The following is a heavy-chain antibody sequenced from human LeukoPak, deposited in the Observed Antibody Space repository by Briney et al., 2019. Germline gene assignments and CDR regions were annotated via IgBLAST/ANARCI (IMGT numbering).Heavy chain of an antibody. CDR1: GYTFTSYG. Sequence: ASVKVSCKASGYTFTSYGISWVRQAPGQGLEWMGWISAYNGNTNYAQKLQGRVTMTTDTSTSTAYMELRSLRSDDTAVYYCARDFHPLPTVVTPGNYWGQGTLVTVSS. J-gene: IGHJ4*02. CDR2: ISAYNGNT. V-gene: IGHV1-18*01. CDR3: ARDFHPLPTVVTPGNY. D-gene: IGHD4-23*01.